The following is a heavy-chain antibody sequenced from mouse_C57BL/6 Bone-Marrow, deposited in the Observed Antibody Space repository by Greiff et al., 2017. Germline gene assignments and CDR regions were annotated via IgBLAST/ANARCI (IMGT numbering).Heavy chain of an antibody. CDR3: ARSDYYYGSSFAY. Sequence: QVQLQQPGAELVRPGSSVKLSCKASGYTFTSYWMHWVKQRPIQGLEWIGNIDPSDSETHYNQKFKDKATLTVDKSSSTAYMQLSSLTSEESAVYYCARSDYYYGSSFAYWGQGTLVTVSA. V-gene: IGHV1-52*01. CDR1: GYTFTSYW. CDR2: IDPSDSET. D-gene: IGHD1-1*01. J-gene: IGHJ3*01.